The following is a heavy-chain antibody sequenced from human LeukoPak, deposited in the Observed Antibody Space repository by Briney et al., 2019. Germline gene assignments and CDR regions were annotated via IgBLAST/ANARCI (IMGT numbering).Heavy chain of an antibody. V-gene: IGHV4-39*07. CDR2: INHSGST. Sequence: PSETLSLTCTLSGGSISSSAFYWGWVRQRPGQGLQWIGEINHSGSTNYNPSLKSRVTISVDTSKNQFSLKLSSVTAADTAVYYCARSNSGLRLGELLLYYYYYYMDAWGKGTTVTVSS. D-gene: IGHD3-16*02. CDR3: ARSNSGLRLGELLLYYYYYYMDA. CDR1: GGSISSSAFY. J-gene: IGHJ6*03.